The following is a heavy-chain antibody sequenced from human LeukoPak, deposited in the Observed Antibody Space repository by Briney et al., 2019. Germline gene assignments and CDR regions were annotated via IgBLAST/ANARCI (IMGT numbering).Heavy chain of an antibody. CDR3: ARVGVVGATIDWFDP. CDR1: GGSFSGYY. D-gene: IGHD1-26*01. Sequence: KTSETLSLTCAVYGGSFSGYYWSWIRQPPGKGLEWIGEINHSGSTNYNPSLKSRVTISVDTSKNQFSLKLSSVTAADTAVYYCARVGVVGATIDWFDPWGQGTLVTVSS. V-gene: IGHV4-34*01. CDR2: INHSGST. J-gene: IGHJ5*02.